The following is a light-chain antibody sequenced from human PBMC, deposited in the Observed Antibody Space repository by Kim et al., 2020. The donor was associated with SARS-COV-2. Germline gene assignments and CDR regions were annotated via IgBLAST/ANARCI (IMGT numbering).Light chain of an antibody. V-gene: IGKV3-20*01. J-gene: IGKJ5*01. CDR2: GAS. CDR3: QQCGSSLH. CDR1: QTVSSSY. Sequence: WSPGERAPLSCRASQTVSSSYLAWYQQKPGQAPRLLICGASSRVTGIPDRFSGSGSGTDFTLTISRLQPEDFAVYYCQQCGSSLHFGQGTRLEIK.